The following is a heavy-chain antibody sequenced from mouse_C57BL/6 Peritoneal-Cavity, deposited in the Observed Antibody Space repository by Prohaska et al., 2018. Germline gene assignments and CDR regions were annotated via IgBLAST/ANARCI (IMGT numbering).Heavy chain of an antibody. CDR1: GIDFSRYW. D-gene: IGHD4-1*01. CDR3: AGRGWDGGWYFDV. CDR2: INPVSSTI. Sequence: EVKLLQSGGGLVQPGGSLKLSCAASGIDFSRYWMSWVRRAPGKGLEWIGEINPVSSTINYAPSLKDKFIISRDNAKKTLYLQMSKVRSEDTALYYCAGRGWDGGWYFDVWGTGTTVTVSS. J-gene: IGHJ1*03. V-gene: IGHV4-1*01.